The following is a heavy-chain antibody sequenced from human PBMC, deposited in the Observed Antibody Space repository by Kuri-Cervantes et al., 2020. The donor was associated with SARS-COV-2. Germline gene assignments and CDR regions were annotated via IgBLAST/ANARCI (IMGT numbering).Heavy chain of an antibody. Sequence: GGSLRLSCAASGFTFSDYDMNWVRQAPGKGLEWVSYISSSGSTIYYADSVKGRFTISRDNAKNSLYLQMNSLRAEDTAVYYCARDLGFGELWNYYYGMDVWGQGTTVTVSS. CDR3: ARDLGFGELWNYYYGMDV. V-gene: IGHV3-48*03. J-gene: IGHJ6*02. D-gene: IGHD3-10*01. CDR2: ISSSGSTI. CDR1: GFTFSDYD.